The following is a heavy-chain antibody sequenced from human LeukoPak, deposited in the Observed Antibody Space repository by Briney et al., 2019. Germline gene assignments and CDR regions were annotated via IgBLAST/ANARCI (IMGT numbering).Heavy chain of an antibody. V-gene: IGHV1-69*05. D-gene: IGHD6-13*01. CDR1: GGTFSSYA. Sequence: GASVKVSCKASGGTFSSYAISWVRQAPGQGLEWMGGIIPIFGTANYAQKFQGRVTITTDESTSTAYMELSSLRSEDTAVYYCARSLQLKQLVPGDYWGQGTLVTVSS. CDR3: ARSLQLKQLVPGDY. J-gene: IGHJ4*02. CDR2: IIPIFGTA.